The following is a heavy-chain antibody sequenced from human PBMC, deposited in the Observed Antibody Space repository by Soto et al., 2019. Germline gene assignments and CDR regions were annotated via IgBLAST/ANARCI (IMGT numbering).Heavy chain of an antibody. CDR1: GYTFSSYG. D-gene: IGHD2-8*01. J-gene: IGHJ6*02. CDR3: ARDRCTTAKCYTHHLDV. Sequence: QGQLVQSGGEVTKPGASVKVSCNSSGYTFSSYGISWVRQAPGQGLEWMGWISPYSGHTKEAPKVQGRITLTTETSTGTAYRELRRLASDDSAVYYCARDRCTTAKCYTHHLDVWGQGTTVIVSS. V-gene: IGHV1-18*04. CDR2: ISPYSGHT.